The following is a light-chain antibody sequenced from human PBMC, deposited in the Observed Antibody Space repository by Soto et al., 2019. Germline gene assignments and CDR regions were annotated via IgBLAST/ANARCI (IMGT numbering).Light chain of an antibody. CDR2: WAS. CDR3: QQYFSTPIT. Sequence: DIVMTQSPDSLAVSLGERATFNCKSSQSLLYSSNNENYLAWYQQKPGQPPRLLFYWASTRESGVPARFSGSGSGTDFSLTISSLQAEDVAVYYCQQYFSTPITFGQGTRLEIK. V-gene: IGKV4-1*01. J-gene: IGKJ5*01. CDR1: QSLLYSSNNENY.